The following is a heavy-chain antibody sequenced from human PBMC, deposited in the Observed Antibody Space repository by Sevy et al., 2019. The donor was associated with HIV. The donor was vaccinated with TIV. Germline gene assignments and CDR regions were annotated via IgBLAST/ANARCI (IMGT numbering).Heavy chain of an antibody. CDR2: ISHDGVNE. CDR1: GFTFSSYG. V-gene: IGHV3-30*18. J-gene: IGHJ3*02. D-gene: IGHD1-26*01. CDR3: AKGVDSGSWGGGAFDI. Sequence: GGSLRLSCAASGFTFSSYGMHWVRQAPGKGLEWVAVISHDGVNEYSADSVKRRFTIFRDNSKNTLYLQMNTLRAEATAVYYCAKGVDSGSWGGGAFDIWGQGTMVTVSS.